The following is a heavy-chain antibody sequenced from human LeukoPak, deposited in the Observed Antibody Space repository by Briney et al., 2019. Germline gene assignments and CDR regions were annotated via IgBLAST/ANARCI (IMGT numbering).Heavy chain of an antibody. V-gene: IGHV4-61*02. CDR3: ARSRGYSYGYRFDY. Sequence: PSQTLSLTCAVAGGSISSTSYYWNWIRQPAGKGLEWIGRIYASGTTNFNPSLKSRVTLSLDMPKNQLSLRLTSVTAADTAVYYCARSRGYSYGYRFDYWGQGTLVTVSS. CDR1: GGSISSTSYY. CDR2: IYASGTT. J-gene: IGHJ4*02. D-gene: IGHD5-18*01.